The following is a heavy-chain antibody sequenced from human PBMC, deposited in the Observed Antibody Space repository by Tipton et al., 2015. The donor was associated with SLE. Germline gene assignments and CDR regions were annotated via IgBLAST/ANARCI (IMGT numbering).Heavy chain of an antibody. CDR3: AREGIAVAGTPQAEFGY. Sequence: TLSLTCTVSGGSISSGGYYWSWIRQHPGKGLEWIGYIYYSGSTNYNPSLKSRVTISVDTSKNQFSLKLSSVTAADTAVYYCAREGIAVAGTPQAEFGYWGQGTLVTVSS. CDR1: GGSISSGGYY. CDR2: IYYSGST. D-gene: IGHD6-19*01. J-gene: IGHJ4*02. V-gene: IGHV4-31*03.